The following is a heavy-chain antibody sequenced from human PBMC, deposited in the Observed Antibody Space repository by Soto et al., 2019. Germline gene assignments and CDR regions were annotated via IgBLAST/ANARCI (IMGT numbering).Heavy chain of an antibody. Sequence: DSVKVSCKTSGYTFTSYGIIWVRQAPGQGLEWMGYISPNSGATTYAQNLQGRLTLTTDTSTSTAYMELRSLSSDDTAIYYCAREWGNRSGPQNFFDYWGLXSLVTVSA. CDR1: GYTFTSYG. CDR2: ISPNSGAT. CDR3: AREWGNRSGPQNFFDY. D-gene: IGHD6-25*01. V-gene: IGHV1-18*01. J-gene: IGHJ4*02.